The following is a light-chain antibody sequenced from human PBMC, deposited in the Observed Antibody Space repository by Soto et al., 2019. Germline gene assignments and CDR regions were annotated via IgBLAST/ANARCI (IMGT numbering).Light chain of an antibody. V-gene: IGKV3-15*01. CDR1: HRVSSY. CDR2: ATS. CDR3: QQYNKWPLT. Sequence: EIVRTQSPASLSLSPGERATLSCRASHRVSSYLAWYQQKPGQAPRLLIFATSTRATGIPARFSGSGSGTEFTLTISSLQSEDFAVYYCQQYNKWPLTFGGGTKVDIK. J-gene: IGKJ4*01.